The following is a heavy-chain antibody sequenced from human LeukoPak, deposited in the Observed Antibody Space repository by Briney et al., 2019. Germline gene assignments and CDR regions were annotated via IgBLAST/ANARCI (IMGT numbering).Heavy chain of an antibody. CDR2: YPGDSDT. CDR3: ARQGAAGKYYYYYMDV. Sequence: YPGDSDTRYSPSFQGQVTISADKSINTAYLEWSSLKASDTAIYYCARQGAAGKYYYYYMDVWGKGTTVTVSS. D-gene: IGHD6-13*01. J-gene: IGHJ6*03. V-gene: IGHV5-51*01.